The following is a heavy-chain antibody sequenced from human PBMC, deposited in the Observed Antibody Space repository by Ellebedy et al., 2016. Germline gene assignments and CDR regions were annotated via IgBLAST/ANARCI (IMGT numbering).Heavy chain of an antibody. J-gene: IGHJ3*02. V-gene: IGHV3-11*05. Sequence: GESLKISXAASGFTFSDYYMSWIRQAPGKGLEWVSYISSSSSYTNYADSVKGRFTISRDNARNSLYLQMNSLRAEDTAVYYCARDSLDIADAFDIWGQGTMVTVSS. CDR3: ARDSLDIADAFDI. D-gene: IGHD5-12*01. CDR2: ISSSSSYT. CDR1: GFTFSDYY.